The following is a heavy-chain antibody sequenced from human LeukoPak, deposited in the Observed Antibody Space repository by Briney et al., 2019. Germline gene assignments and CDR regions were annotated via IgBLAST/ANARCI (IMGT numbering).Heavy chain of an antibody. Sequence: ASVKVSCKASGYTFTGYYMHWVRQAPGQGLEWMGWINPNSGGTNYAQKFQGRVTMTRDTSNSTAYMELSRLRSDDTAVYYCARGTTYYDSSGPLGDYYYYGMDVWGQGTTVTVSS. V-gene: IGHV1-2*02. D-gene: IGHD3-22*01. CDR3: ARGTTYYDSSGPLGDYYYYGMDV. CDR1: GYTFTGYY. CDR2: INPNSGGT. J-gene: IGHJ6*02.